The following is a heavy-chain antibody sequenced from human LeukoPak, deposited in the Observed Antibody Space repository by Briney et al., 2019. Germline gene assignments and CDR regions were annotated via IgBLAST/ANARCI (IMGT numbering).Heavy chain of an antibody. V-gene: IGHV1-18*04. CDR2: ISAYNGNT. Sequence: SVKVSCKASGYTFTSYGISWVRQAPGQGLEWMGWISAYNGNTNYAQKLQGRVTMTTDTSTSTAYMELRSLRSDDTAVYYCARDELTYYDVLTGYYRESMRFDPWGQGTLVTVSS. D-gene: IGHD3-9*01. J-gene: IGHJ5*02. CDR3: ARDELTYYDVLTGYYRESMRFDP. CDR1: GYTFTSYG.